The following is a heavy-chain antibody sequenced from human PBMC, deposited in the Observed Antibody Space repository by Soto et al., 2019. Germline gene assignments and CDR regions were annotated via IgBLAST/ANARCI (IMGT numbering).Heavy chain of an antibody. J-gene: IGHJ5*02. V-gene: IGHV1-69*02. Sequence: QVQLVQSGAEVKKPGSSVKVSCKASGGTFSSYTISWVRQAPGQGLEWMGRIIPILGIANYAQKFQGRVTITADKSTSTAHMEMSSLRSEDTAVYYGARGGNGNWFDPWGQGTLVTVSS. CDR3: ARGGNGNWFDP. D-gene: IGHD1-1*01. CDR1: GGTFSSYT. CDR2: IIPILGIA.